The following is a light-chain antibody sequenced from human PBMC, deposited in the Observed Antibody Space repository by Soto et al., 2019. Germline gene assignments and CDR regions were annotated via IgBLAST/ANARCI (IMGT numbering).Light chain of an antibody. CDR3: TSYAGSIYFYV. J-gene: IGLJ1*01. Sequence: QPVLTHPPSASGTPGQAVTISCPRTSSDVGGYNYVSWYQQHPGKAPKLIIYEVTVRPSGVPDRFSGSKSGNTASLTVSGLQAEDESDDYCTSYAGSIYFYVFLTGSVVNV. V-gene: IGLV2-8*01. CDR1: SSDVGGYNY. CDR2: EVT.